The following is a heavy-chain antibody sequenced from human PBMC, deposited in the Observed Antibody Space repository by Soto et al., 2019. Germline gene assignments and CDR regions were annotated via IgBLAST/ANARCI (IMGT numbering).Heavy chain of an antibody. CDR3: ASTDVAPFDY. Sequence: EVQLLESGGGLVQPGGSLRLSCAASGFTCSFCAMNWVRQAPGKGLEWVSSIRGSGGDTYYADSVKGRFTISRDYSKNTLHLQMNSLRVEDTAVYYCASTDVAPFDYWGQGTLVTVSS. CDR2: IRGSGGDT. D-gene: IGHD3-10*02. V-gene: IGHV3-23*01. CDR1: GFTCSFCA. J-gene: IGHJ4*02.